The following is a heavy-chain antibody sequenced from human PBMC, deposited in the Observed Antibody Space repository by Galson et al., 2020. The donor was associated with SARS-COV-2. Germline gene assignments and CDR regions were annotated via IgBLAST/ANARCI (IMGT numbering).Heavy chain of an antibody. CDR1: GGSISPYY. V-gene: IGHV4-59*01. CDR3: ARFYSGFDY. J-gene: IGHJ4*02. D-gene: IGHD4-4*01. Sequence: PSENLSLTCTVSGGSISPYYWSWIRQPPGKGLELIGYIYYSGSTNYNPSLRSRVTMSVDTSKKRLSLKLSSVTAADTAIYYCARFYSGFDYWGQGNLVTVSS. CDR2: IYYSGST.